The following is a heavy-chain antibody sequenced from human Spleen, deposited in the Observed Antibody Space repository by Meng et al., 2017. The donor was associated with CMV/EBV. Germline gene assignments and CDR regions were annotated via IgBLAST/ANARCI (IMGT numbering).Heavy chain of an antibody. V-gene: IGHV3-48*03. CDR3: AKEDSWEDTAMAGYYYYGMDV. Sequence: LSLTCAASGFTFRSYWMNWVRQAPGKGLEWVSYISSSGSTIYYADSVKGRFTISRDNAKNSLYLQMNSLRAEDTAVYYCAKEDSWEDTAMAGYYYYGMDVWGQGTTVTVSS. D-gene: IGHD5-18*01. CDR2: ISSSGSTI. CDR1: GFTFRSYW. J-gene: IGHJ6*02.